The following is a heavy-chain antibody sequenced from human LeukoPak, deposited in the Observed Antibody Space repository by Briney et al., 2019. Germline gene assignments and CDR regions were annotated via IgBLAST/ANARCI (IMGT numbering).Heavy chain of an antibody. Sequence: GGSLRLSCEASGFTFSSYGIHWVRQAPGKGLEWVAVIWSDGSNKYYADSVKGRFTISRDNSKDTLYLQLNSLRAEDTAVYYCAREGTGIDIWGQGTMVTISS. CDR3: AREGTGIDI. V-gene: IGHV3-33*01. CDR2: IWSDGSNK. CDR1: GFTFSSYG. D-gene: IGHD1-1*01. J-gene: IGHJ3*02.